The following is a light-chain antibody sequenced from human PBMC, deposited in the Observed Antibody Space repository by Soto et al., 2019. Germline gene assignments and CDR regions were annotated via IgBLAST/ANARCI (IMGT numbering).Light chain of an antibody. CDR1: QSIRNY. J-gene: IGKJ3*01. CDR2: GAS. CDR3: QQSYTAVFA. V-gene: IGKV1-39*01. Sequence: DIQMTQSPSSLSASVGDRVTITCRASQSIRNYLNWYQQKPGKAPNLLIYGASSLQSGVPSRFSGSGSETDFTLTIDNLQPEDFATYYCQQSYTAVFAFGPGTKVDFK.